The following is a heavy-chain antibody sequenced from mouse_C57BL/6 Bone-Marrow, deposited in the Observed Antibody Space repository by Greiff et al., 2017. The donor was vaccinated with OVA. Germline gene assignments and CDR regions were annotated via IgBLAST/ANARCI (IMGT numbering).Heavy chain of an antibody. V-gene: IGHV1-64*01. CDR1: GYTFTSYW. CDR2: IHPNSGST. Sequence: QVQLQQPGAELVKPGASVKLSCKASGYTFTSYWMHWVKQRPGQGLEWIGMIHPNSGSTNYNEKFKGKATLTVDKSSSTAYMQLSSLTSEDAAVDYCARDYYGSSDWYFDAWGTGTTVTVSS. J-gene: IGHJ1*03. CDR3: ARDYYGSSDWYFDA. D-gene: IGHD1-1*01.